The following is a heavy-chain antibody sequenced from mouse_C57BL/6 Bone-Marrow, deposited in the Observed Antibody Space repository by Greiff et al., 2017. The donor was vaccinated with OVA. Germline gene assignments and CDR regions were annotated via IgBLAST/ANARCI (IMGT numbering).Heavy chain of an antibody. CDR2: IDPNSGGT. CDR1: GYTFTSYW. CDR3: ARGGYSSGPNPCYYYAMDY. J-gene: IGHJ4*01. D-gene: IGHD3-2*02. V-gene: IGHV1-72*01. Sequence: VQLQQPGAELVKPGASVKLSCKASGYTFTSYWMHWVKQRPGRGLEWIGRIDPNSGGTKYNEKFKSKATLTVDKPSSTAYMQLSSLTAEDSAVYYCARGGYSSGPNPCYYYAMDYWGQGTSVTVSS.